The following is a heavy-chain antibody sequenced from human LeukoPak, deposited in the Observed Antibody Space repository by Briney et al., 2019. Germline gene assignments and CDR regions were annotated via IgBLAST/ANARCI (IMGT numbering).Heavy chain of an antibody. CDR1: GFTFSSYA. Sequence: GGSVRLSCAASGFTFSSYAMSWVRQAPGKGLEWVSAISGSGGSTYYADSVKGRFTISRDNSKNTLYLQMNSLRAEDTAVYYCAKDPTVVTPGGNFDYWGQGTLVTVSS. CDR3: AKDPTVVTPGGNFDY. V-gene: IGHV3-23*01. D-gene: IGHD4-23*01. CDR2: ISGSGGST. J-gene: IGHJ4*02.